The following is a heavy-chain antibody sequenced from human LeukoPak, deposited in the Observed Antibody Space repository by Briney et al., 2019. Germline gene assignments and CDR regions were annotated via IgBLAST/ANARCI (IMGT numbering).Heavy chain of an antibody. V-gene: IGHV3-11*01. Sequence: GGSLRLSRAASGFTFSSYAMSWIRQAPGEGLEWVSYISSSGTMIYYADSVKGRFTVSRDNAKNSLYLQMDSLRTEDTAVYYCARASTTAKYSSGYYLSFYDYWGQGTLVTAST. D-gene: IGHD6-25*01. CDR3: ARASTTAKYSSGYYLSFYDY. J-gene: IGHJ4*02. CDR2: ISSSGTMI. CDR1: GFTFSSYA.